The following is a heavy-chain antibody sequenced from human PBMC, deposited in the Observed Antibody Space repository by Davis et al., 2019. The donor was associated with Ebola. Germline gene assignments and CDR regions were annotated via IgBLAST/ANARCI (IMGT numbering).Heavy chain of an antibody. CDR3: AREAGPHKDWFDP. J-gene: IGHJ5*02. Sequence: GGSLRLSCAASGFTFSSYGMHWVRQAPGKGLEWVAVIWYDGSNKYYADSVKGRFTISRDNSKNTLYLQMNSLRAEDTAVYYCAREAGPHKDWFDPWGQGTLVTVSS. V-gene: IGHV3-33*08. D-gene: IGHD6-19*01. CDR1: GFTFSSYG. CDR2: IWYDGSNK.